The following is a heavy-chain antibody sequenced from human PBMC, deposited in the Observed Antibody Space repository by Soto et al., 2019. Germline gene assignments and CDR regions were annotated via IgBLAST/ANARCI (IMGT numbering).Heavy chain of an antibody. V-gene: IGHV4-31*03. CDR2: IYYSGST. D-gene: IGHD5-18*01. Sequence: PSETLSLTCTVSGGSISSGGYYWSWIRQHPGKGLEWIGYIYYSGSTYYNPSLKSRVTISVDTSKNQFSLKLSSVTAADTAVYYCAREDVDTAMALLNWGQGTLVTVSS. J-gene: IGHJ4*02. CDR3: AREDVDTAMALLN. CDR1: GGSISSGGYY.